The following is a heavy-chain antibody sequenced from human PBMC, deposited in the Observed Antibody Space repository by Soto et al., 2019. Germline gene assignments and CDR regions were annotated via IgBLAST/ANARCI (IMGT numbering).Heavy chain of an antibody. Sequence: QITLKESGPTLVKPTQTLTLTCTFSGFSLSTSGVGVGWIGQPPGKALEWLARIYWDDDKRYSPSLKSRLTITKDTSKNQVVLTMTNMDPVDTATYYFAHRPTYYYDSSGYRNWFDPWGQGTLVTVSS. J-gene: IGHJ5*02. V-gene: IGHV2-5*02. CDR2: IYWDDDK. CDR3: AHRPTYYYDSSGYRNWFDP. D-gene: IGHD3-22*01. CDR1: GFSLSTSGVG.